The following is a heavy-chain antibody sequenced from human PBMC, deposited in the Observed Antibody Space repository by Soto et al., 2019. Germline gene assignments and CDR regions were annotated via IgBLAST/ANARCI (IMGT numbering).Heavy chain of an antibody. Sequence: SETLSLTCTVSGGSISSSSYYWGWIRQPPGKGLEWIGSIYYSGSTYYNPSLKSRVTISVDTSKNQFSLKLSSVTAADTAVYYCARHTPAISTSDHWGPGTLVTVSS. CDR1: GGSISSSSYY. D-gene: IGHD2-15*01. CDR2: IYYSGST. CDR3: ARHTPAISTSDH. J-gene: IGHJ4*02. V-gene: IGHV4-39*01.